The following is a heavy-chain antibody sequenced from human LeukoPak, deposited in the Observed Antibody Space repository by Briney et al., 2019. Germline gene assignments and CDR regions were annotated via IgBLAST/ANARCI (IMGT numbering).Heavy chain of an antibody. D-gene: IGHD6-13*01. Sequence: PGGSLRLSCAASGFTFSSYGMHWVRQAPGKGLEWVAVIWYDGSNKYYADSVKGRFTISRDNSKNTLYLQMNSLRAEDTAVYYCARAAAGTDYFDYWGQGTLVTVSS. J-gene: IGHJ4*02. CDR1: GFTFSSYG. CDR2: IWYDGSNK. V-gene: IGHV3-33*01. CDR3: ARAAAGTDYFDY.